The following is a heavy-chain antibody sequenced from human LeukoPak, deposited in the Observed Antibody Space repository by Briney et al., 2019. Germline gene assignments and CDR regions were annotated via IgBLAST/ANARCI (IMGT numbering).Heavy chain of an antibody. V-gene: IGHV3-9*01. CDR3: AREEAVAGLDY. J-gene: IGHJ4*02. Sequence: GGSLRLSCAASGFTFDDYAMHRVRQAPGKGLEWVSGISWNSGSIGYADSVKGRFTISRDNAKNSLYLQMNSLRAEDTAVYYCAREEAVAGLDYWGQGTLVTVSS. CDR2: ISWNSGSI. CDR1: GFTFDDYA. D-gene: IGHD6-19*01.